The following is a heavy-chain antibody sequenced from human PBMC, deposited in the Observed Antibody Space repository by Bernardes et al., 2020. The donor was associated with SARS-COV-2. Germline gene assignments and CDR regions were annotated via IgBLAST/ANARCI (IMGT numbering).Heavy chain of an antibody. CDR2: INPDGSST. J-gene: IGHJ5*02. V-gene: IGHV3-74*01. CDR3: ARVLGYCTNGVCSP. CDR1: GFTFGSAW. Sequence: GGSLRLSCAASGFTFGSAWFHWVRQAPGKGLVWVSRINPDGSSTNYADSVKGRFTISRDNAKNMLFLQMSGLRAEDTAMYYCARVLGYCTNGVCSPWGQGTLVTVSS. D-gene: IGHD2-8*01.